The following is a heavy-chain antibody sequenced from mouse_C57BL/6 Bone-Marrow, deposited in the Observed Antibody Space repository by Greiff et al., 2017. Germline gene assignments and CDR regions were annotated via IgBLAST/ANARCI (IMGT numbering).Heavy chain of an antibody. CDR2: ISDGGSYT. V-gene: IGHV5-4*01. J-gene: IGHJ3*01. CDR3: ARDGTAQAAFAY. Sequence: DVMLVESGGGLVKPGGSLKLSCAASGFTFSSYAMSWVRQTPEKRLEWVATISDGGSYTYYPDNVKGRFTISRDNAKNNLYLQMSHLKSEDTAMYYCARDGTAQAAFAYWGQGTLVTVSA. D-gene: IGHD3-2*02. CDR1: GFTFSSYA.